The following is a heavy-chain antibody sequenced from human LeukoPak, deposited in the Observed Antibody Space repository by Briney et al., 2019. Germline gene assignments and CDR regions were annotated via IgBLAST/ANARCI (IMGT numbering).Heavy chain of an antibody. J-gene: IGHJ3*02. CDR3: ARGRITIFGVVIAYDAFDI. D-gene: IGHD3-3*01. Sequence: GGSLRLSCATSGFTVSSNYMSWVRQAPGKGLEWVSYISSSGSTIYYADSVKGRFTISRDNAKNSVYLQMNSLRAEDTAVYYCARGRITIFGVVIAYDAFDIWGQGTMVTVSS. CDR2: ISSSGSTI. CDR1: GFTVSSNY. V-gene: IGHV3-11*04.